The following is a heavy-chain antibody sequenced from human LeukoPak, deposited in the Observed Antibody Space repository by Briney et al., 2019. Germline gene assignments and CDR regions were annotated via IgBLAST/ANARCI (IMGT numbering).Heavy chain of an antibody. CDR1: GGSLSSSPYY. J-gene: IGHJ5*02. CDR3: AKGAGGFSYYNWFDP. D-gene: IGHD5-18*01. CDR2: IYYSGTT. Sequence: SETLSLTCTVSGGSLSSSPYYWGWIRQPPGKGLEWIGSIYYSGTTHYNPSLESRVTISVKLASVTAADTAIYYCAKGAGGFSYYNWFDPWGQGTLVTVSS. V-gene: IGHV4-39*06.